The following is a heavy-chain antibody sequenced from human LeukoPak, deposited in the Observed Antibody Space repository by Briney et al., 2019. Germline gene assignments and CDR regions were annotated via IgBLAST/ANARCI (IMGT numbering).Heavy chain of an antibody. V-gene: IGHV3-23*01. Sequence: GGSLRLSCAASGFTFSSYAMSWVRQAPGKGLEWVSGISGNGGSTYYAHSVKGRFTISRDNSKSTLYLQMNSLRAEDTALYYCAKDSWATTKPYYFDYWGQGTLVTVSS. D-gene: IGHD5-12*01. CDR1: GFTFSSYA. CDR2: ISGNGGST. CDR3: AKDSWATTKPYYFDY. J-gene: IGHJ4*02.